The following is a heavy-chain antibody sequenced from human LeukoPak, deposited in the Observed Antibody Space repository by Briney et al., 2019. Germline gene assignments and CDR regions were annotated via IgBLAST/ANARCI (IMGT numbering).Heavy chain of an antibody. J-gene: IGHJ5*02. CDR3: ARDGLDYYGSGTYYPNYNWFDP. D-gene: IGHD3-10*01. CDR2: IVVGSGNT. Sequence: ASVKVSCKASGFTFTSSAVQWVRQARGQRLEWIGWIVVGSGNTNYAQKFQERVTITRDMSTSTAYMELSSLRSEDTAVYYCARDGLDYYGSGTYYPNYNWFDPWGQETLVTVSS. CDR1: GFTFTSSA. V-gene: IGHV1-58*01.